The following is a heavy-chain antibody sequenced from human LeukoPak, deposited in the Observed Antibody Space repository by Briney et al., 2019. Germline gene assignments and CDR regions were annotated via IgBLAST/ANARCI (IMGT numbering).Heavy chain of an antibody. J-gene: IGHJ2*01. V-gene: IGHV3-13*01. D-gene: IGHD6-13*01. CDR3: AREMGDKYSSSWALDL. CDR1: RFTFSNSD. Sequence: GGSLRLSCAASRFTFSNSDMHWVRQAAGKGLEWVSAIGTVGDTYYPGSVKGRFTISRENAKNSLYLQMNSLRAGDTAVYYCAREMGDKYSSSWALDLWGRGTLVTVSS. CDR2: IGTVGDT.